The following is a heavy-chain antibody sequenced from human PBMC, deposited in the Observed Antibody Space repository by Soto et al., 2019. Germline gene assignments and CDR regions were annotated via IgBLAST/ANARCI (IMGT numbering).Heavy chain of an antibody. CDR2: LIGGNGET. V-gene: IGHV3-23*01. Sequence: PGGSLRLSCAASGFTFNRYTMSWVRQAPGTGLEWVSSLIGGNGETSYADSVKGRFTISRDISKNTLYLQMNSPRAEDTAVYYCAKDKEPDGAWEFVYWRLGTLVTGSS. CDR3: AKDKEPDGAWEFVY. CDR1: GFTFNRYT. J-gene: IGHJ4*02. D-gene: IGHD4-17*01.